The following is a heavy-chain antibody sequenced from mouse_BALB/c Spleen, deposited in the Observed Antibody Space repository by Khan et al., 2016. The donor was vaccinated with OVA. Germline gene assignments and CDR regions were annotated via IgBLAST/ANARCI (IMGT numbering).Heavy chain of an antibody. J-gene: IGHJ2*01. D-gene: IGHD3-3*01. CDR1: GYSLTRYG. CDR3: ARSKYLARY. CDR2: IWPGGST. V-gene: IGHV2-9*02. Sequence: QVQLKESGPGLVAPSQSLSITCTVYGYSLTRYGVHWVRQRPGKGLEWLGLIWPGGSTNNNLALMSRVSTSIAKYKSLVCLITDSLQTDDTALDYCARSKYLARYWGQGTTLTVSS.